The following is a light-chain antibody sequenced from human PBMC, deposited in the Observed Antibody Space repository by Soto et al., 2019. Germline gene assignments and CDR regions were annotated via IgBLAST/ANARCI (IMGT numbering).Light chain of an antibody. J-gene: IGKJ1*01. CDR1: HSNSSW. CDR2: KAS. Sequence: DIEMTQSPSTLSASVGDRVTITCRASHSNSSWLAWYQQKPGKAPKLLIYKASSLESGVPSRFSGSGSGTEFTLTISSLPPDDFATYYCQQYKSYFRTFGQGTKVEIK. CDR3: QQYKSYFRT. V-gene: IGKV1-5*03.